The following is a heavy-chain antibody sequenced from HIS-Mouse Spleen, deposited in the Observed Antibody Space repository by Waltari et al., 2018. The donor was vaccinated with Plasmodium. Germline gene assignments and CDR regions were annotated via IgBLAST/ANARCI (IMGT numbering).Heavy chain of an antibody. CDR2: ISSSSSTI. V-gene: IGHV3-48*02. CDR3: ARARIAVAGTGFDP. J-gene: IGHJ5*02. Sequence: EVQLVESGGGLVQPGGSLRLSCAASGFTFSSYSMNWVRQDPGKGLEWVSYISSSSSTIYYADSVKGRFTISRDNAKNSLYLQMNSLRDEDTAVYYCARARIAVAGTGFDPWGQGTLVTVSS. D-gene: IGHD6-19*01. CDR1: GFTFSSYS.